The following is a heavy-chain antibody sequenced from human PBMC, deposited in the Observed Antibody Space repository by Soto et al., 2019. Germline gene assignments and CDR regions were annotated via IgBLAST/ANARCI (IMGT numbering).Heavy chain of an antibody. Sequence: ASVKVSCKASGGTFSTYTINWVRQAPGQGLEWLGRIIPLFGLPNHAQKFQDRVTITADKSTDTAYLEMNSLRPEDTAVYYCAFDVQTGVVYFDNWGQGTLVTVSS. D-gene: IGHD1-1*01. CDR2: IIPLFGLP. CDR1: GGTFSTYT. CDR3: AFDVQTGVVYFDN. V-gene: IGHV1-69*02. J-gene: IGHJ4*02.